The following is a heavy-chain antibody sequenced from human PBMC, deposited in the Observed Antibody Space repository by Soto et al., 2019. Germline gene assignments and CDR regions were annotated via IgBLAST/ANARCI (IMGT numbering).Heavy chain of an antibody. J-gene: IGHJ4*02. CDR2: IYTSGNP. Sequence: SETLSLTCTVSGGSISSYHWSWIRQSAGKGLEWIGRIYTSGNPHYNPSLKSRVTVSIDTSKNQFFLTVNSVTAADSAVYYCARESGDNWDYEAYWGQGSPVTVSS. CDR1: GGSISSYH. D-gene: IGHD4-17*01. CDR3: ARESGDNWDYEAY. V-gene: IGHV4-4*07.